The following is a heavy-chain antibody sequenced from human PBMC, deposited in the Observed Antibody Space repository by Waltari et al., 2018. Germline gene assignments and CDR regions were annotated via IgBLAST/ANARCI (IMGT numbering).Heavy chain of an antibody. J-gene: IGHJ5*02. V-gene: IGHV4-30-4*08. CDR1: GGSISSGAYY. D-gene: IGHD2-2*02. CDR2: IYYSGST. Sequence: QVQLQESGPGLVKPSQTLSLTCTVSGGSISSGAYYWSWIRQPPGKGLEWIGYIYYSGSTYYNPSLKSRVTISVDTSKNQFSLKLSSVTAADTAVYYCARRYCSSTSCYTSWFDPWGQGTLVTVSS. CDR3: ARRYCSSTSCYTSWFDP.